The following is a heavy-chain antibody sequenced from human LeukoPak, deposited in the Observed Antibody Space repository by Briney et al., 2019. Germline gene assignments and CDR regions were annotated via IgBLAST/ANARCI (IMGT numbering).Heavy chain of an antibody. CDR1: GGSFSGYY. CDR2: INHSGST. Sequence: SETLSLTCAVYGGSFSGYYWSWIRQPPGKGLEWIGEINHSGSTNYNPSLKSRVTISVDTSKNQFSLKLSSVTAADTAVYYCARDPEDGYNSDFDYWGQGTLVTVSS. D-gene: IGHD2-21*02. V-gene: IGHV4-34*01. CDR3: ARDPEDGYNSDFDY. J-gene: IGHJ4*02.